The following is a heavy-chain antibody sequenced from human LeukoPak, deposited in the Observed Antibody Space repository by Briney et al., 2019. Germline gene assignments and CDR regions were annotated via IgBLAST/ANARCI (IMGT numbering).Heavy chain of an antibody. CDR2: ISSSSTTI. J-gene: IGHJ4*02. Sequence: PGGSLRLSCAASGFTFSSYSMNWVRQAPGKGLEWVSYISSSSTTIYYANSVKGRFTISRDSATNSLYLQMNSLRDEDTAVYYCARDGCSSPGCYWVDYWGQGTLVTVSS. V-gene: IGHV3-48*02. CDR3: ARDGCSSPGCYWVDY. CDR1: GFTFSSYS. D-gene: IGHD2-2*01.